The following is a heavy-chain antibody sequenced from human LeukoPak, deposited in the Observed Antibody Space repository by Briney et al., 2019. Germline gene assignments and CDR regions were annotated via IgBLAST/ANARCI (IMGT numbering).Heavy chain of an antibody. CDR2: ISGTGGST. CDR1: GFTFSSYA. D-gene: IGHD5-24*01. J-gene: IGHJ4*02. V-gene: IGHV3-23*01. Sequence: GGSLRLSCAASGFTFSSYAMNWVRQAPGKGLEWVSAISGTGGSTYYADSVKGRLTISRDNSKNTLYLQPNSLRAEDTAVYYCAKGVATIRRFDYWGQGTLVTVSS. CDR3: AKGVATIRRFDY.